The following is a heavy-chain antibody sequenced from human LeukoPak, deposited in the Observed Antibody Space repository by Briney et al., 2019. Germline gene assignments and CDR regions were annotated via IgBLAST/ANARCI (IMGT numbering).Heavy chain of an antibody. CDR2: MNPNSGNA. V-gene: IGHV1-8*03. Sequence: ASVKVSXKASGYTFTSYDINWVRQATGQGLEWIGWMNPNSGNAGYAQKFQGRVTITRNTSISTAYMELSSLRSEDTAVYYCALTGGRWLQFDYWGQGTLVTVSS. CDR1: GYTFTSYD. CDR3: ALTGGRWLQFDY. D-gene: IGHD5-24*01. J-gene: IGHJ4*02.